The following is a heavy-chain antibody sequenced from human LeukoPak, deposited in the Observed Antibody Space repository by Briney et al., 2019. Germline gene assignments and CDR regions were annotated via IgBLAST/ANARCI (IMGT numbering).Heavy chain of an antibody. V-gene: IGHV3-11*01. D-gene: IGHD2-2*01. CDR2: ISSSGSTI. Sequence: GGSLRLSCAASGFTFSDYYMSWIRQAPGKGLEWVSYISSSGSTIYYADSVKGRFTISRDNAKNSLYLQMNSLRAEDTAVYYCASSYCSSTSCSASFDYWGQGTLVTVSS. CDR3: ASSYCSSTSCSASFDY. CDR1: GFTFSDYY. J-gene: IGHJ4*02.